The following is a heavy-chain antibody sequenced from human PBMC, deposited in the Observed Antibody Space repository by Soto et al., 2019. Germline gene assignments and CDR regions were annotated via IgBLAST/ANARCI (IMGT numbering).Heavy chain of an antibody. CDR2: IDWRSGRI. CDR3: GKDIRPGGMDV. J-gene: IGHJ6*02. CDR1: GFTFDGYA. V-gene: IGHV3-9*01. D-gene: IGHD1-1*01. Sequence: EVQLAESGGGLVQPGGSLRLSCAAPGFTFDGYAMHWVRQVPGKGLEWVSGIDWRSGRIDYADSVKGRFTISRDNAKNSLYLQMNSLRAEDTAFYYCGKDIRPGGMDVWGQGTTVTVS.